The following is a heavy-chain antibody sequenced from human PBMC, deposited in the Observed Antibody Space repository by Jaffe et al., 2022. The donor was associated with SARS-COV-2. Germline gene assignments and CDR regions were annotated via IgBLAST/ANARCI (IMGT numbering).Heavy chain of an antibody. Sequence: EVQLVESGGGLVQPGGSLRLSCAASEFTFSNFWMSWVRQAPGKGPEWVANIKQDGSEMYYVDSVKGRFTISRDNAKNSLYLQMNSLRAEDTAVYYCARGPWGGLSVAEYFQHWGQGTLVTVSS. V-gene: IGHV3-7*01. D-gene: IGHD7-27*01. CDR1: EFTFSNFW. CDR2: IKQDGSEM. J-gene: IGHJ1*01. CDR3: ARGPWGGLSVAEYFQH.